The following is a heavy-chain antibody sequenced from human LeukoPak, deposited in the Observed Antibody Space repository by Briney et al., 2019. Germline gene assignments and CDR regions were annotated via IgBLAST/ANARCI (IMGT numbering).Heavy chain of an antibody. D-gene: IGHD3-22*01. CDR1: GFTFSSYA. Sequence: PGGSLRLSCAASGFTFSSYAMSWVRQAPGKGLEWVSAISGSGGSTYYADSVKGRFTISRDNSENTLYLQMNSLRAEDTAVYYCAKDYYDSSGYYDYWGQGTLVTVSS. V-gene: IGHV3-23*01. CDR3: AKDYYDSSGYYDY. CDR2: ISGSGGST. J-gene: IGHJ4*02.